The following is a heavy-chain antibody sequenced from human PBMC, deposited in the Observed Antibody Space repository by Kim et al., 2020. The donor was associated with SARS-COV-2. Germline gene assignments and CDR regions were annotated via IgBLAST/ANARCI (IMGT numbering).Heavy chain of an antibody. Sequence: SGPTLVNPTQTLTLTCTFSGFSLSTSGMCVSWIRQPPGKALEWLALIDWDDDKYYSTSLKTRLTISKDTSKNQVVLTMTNMDPVDTATYYCARIPLWFGDSASYYYGMDVWGQGTTVTVSS. CDR3: ARIPLWFGDSASYYYGMDV. J-gene: IGHJ6*02. V-gene: IGHV2-70*01. D-gene: IGHD3-10*01. CDR1: GFSLSTSGMC. CDR2: IDWDDDK.